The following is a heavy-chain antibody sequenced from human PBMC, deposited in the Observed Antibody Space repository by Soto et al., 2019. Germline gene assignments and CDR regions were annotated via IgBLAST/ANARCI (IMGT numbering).Heavy chain of an antibody. D-gene: IGHD3-3*01. CDR2: INHSGST. J-gene: IGHJ5*02. Sequence: SETLSLTCAVYGGSFSGYYWSWIRQPPGKGLEWIGEINHSGSTNYNPSLKSRVTISVDTSKNQFSLKLSSVTAADTAVYYCARGGYDFLSGYNWFDPWGQGTLVTVSS. CDR1: GGSFSGYY. CDR3: ARGGYDFLSGYNWFDP. V-gene: IGHV4-34*01.